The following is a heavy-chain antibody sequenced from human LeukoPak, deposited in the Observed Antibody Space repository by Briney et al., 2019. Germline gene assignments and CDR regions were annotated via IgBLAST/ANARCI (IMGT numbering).Heavy chain of an antibody. V-gene: IGHV4-39*07. CDR2: IYASGST. CDR3: ARRCSSWFCYYYMDV. J-gene: IGHJ6*03. D-gene: IGHD6-13*01. CDR1: GGSMSSSLYY. Sequence: SETLSLTCNVSGGSMSSSLYYWGWIRQPPGKGLDYIGSIYASGSTYYNPSLKSRVTISVDTSKNQFSLILSSVTAADTAVYYCARRCSSWFCYYYMDVWGKGTTVTISS.